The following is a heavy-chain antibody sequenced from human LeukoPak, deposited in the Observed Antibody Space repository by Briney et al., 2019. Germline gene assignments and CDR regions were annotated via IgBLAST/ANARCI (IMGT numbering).Heavy chain of an antibody. D-gene: IGHD3-10*02. CDR1: GFTFRTYW. Sequence: GGSLRLSCAASGFTFRTYWMGWVRQAPGMGLEWVGHIKQDGSEKYYVDSVKGRFTISRDDSENTLHLQMNSLRAEDTAVYYCAKDTYGLARVTMVGGDYWGQGTLVTVSS. J-gene: IGHJ4*02. CDR3: AKDTYGLARVTMVGGDY. CDR2: IKQDGSEK. V-gene: IGHV3-7*01.